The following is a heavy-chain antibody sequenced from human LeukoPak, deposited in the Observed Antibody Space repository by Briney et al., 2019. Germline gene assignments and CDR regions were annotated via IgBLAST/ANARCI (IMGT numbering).Heavy chain of an antibody. D-gene: IGHD4-17*01. CDR3: ARTSPTVTTMED. V-gene: IGHV1-2*06. CDR2: INPNSGGT. Sequence: ASVKVSCKASGYTFTCYYMHWVRQAPGQGLEWMGRINPNSGGTNYAQKFQGRVTMTRDTSISTAYMELSRLRSDDTAVYYCARTSPTVTTMEDWGQGTLVTVSS. CDR1: GYTFTCYY. J-gene: IGHJ4*02.